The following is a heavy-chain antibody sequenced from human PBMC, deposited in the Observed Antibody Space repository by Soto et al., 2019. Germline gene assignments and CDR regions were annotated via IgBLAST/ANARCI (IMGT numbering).Heavy chain of an antibody. CDR3: AKDREADGRCRFDH. CDR1: GFTFSTYA. V-gene: IGHV3-23*01. D-gene: IGHD2-15*01. Sequence: EVQLLESGGGLVQPGGSLRLTCAASGFTFSTYAMSWVRQAPGEGLEWVSGLFGSGGGLSYADSVKGRFTITRDNSNNILCLQMHSLGVADTAIYCCAKDREADGRCRFDHLGRGTLVPVCS. CDR2: LFGSGGGL. J-gene: IGHJ4*02.